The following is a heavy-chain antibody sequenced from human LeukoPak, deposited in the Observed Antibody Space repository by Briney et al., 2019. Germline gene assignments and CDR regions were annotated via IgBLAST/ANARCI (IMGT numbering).Heavy chain of an antibody. V-gene: IGHV3-48*01. CDR1: GFTFSSYG. CDR3: ARGIHGRPPHAFDI. CDR2: ISSSSSTI. Sequence: GGSLRLSCAASGFTFSSYGMHWVRQAPGKGLEWVSYISSSSSTIYYAGSVKGRFTISRDNAKNSLYLQMNSLRAEDTAVYYCARGIHGRPPHAFDIWGQGTMVTVSS. J-gene: IGHJ3*02.